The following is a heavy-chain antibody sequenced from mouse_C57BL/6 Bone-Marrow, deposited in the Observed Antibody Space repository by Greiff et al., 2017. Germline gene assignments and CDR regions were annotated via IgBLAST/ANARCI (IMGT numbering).Heavy chain of an antibody. CDR1: GYTFTSYW. CDR2: IHPNSGST. D-gene: IGHD1-1*01. CDR3: ARSYYYGSSGWFAY. J-gene: IGHJ3*01. Sequence: QVQLQQPGAELVKPGASVKLSCKASGYTFTSYWMHWVKQRPGQGLEWIGMIHPNSGSTNYNEKFKSKATLTVDKSSSTAYMQLSSLTSEDSAVYYCARSYYYGSSGWFAYWGQGTLVTVSA. V-gene: IGHV1-64*01.